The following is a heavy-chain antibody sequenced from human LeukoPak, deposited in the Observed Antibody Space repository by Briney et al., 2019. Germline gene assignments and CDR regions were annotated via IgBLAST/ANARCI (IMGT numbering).Heavy chain of an antibody. CDR2: ISYDGNNK. CDR1: GFTFTRYS. V-gene: IGHV3-30*03. J-gene: IGHJ4*02. CDR3: ARGLNRYFTTVTPLGDY. Sequence: GGSLRLSCAASGFTFTRYSMTWVRQAPGKGLEWVAVISYDGNNKFYADSVKGRFTVSRDNSNNTLYLQMSSLRLDDTAIYYCARGLNRYFTTVTPLGDYWGQGILVTVPS. D-gene: IGHD4-17*01.